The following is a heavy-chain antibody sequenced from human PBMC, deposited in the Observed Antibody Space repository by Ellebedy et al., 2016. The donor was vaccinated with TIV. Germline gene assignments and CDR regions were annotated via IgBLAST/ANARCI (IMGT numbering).Heavy chain of an antibody. V-gene: IGHV4-39*01. CDR1: GGSISSYY. CDR3: ARRAIAAGVGDWFDP. Sequence: MPSETLSLTCTVSGGSISSYYWGWIRQPPGKGLEWIGSIYYSGSTYYNPSLKSRVTISVDTSKNQFSLKLSSVTAADTAVYYCARRAIAAGVGDWFDPWGQGTLVTVSS. D-gene: IGHD6-13*01. J-gene: IGHJ5*02. CDR2: IYYSGST.